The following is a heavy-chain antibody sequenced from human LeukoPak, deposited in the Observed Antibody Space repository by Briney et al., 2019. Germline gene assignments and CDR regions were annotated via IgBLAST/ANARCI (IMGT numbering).Heavy chain of an antibody. V-gene: IGHV4-39*01. CDR3: AKTLQRRRDDAFDI. CDR1: GGSISSSTNYY. D-gene: IGHD2-21*02. J-gene: IGHJ3*02. CDR2: IYYSGTT. Sequence: SETLSLTCTVSGGSISSSTNYYWAWIRQPPGKGLEWIGSIYYSGTTYYNPSLKSRVTISVDTSKNQFSLKLSSVTAADTAAYYCAKTLQRRRDDAFDIWGQGTMVTVSS.